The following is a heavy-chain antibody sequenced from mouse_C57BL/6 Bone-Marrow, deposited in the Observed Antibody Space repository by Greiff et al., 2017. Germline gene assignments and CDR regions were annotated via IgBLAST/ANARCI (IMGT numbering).Heavy chain of an antibody. CDR3: ARRIYYGNSGYFDV. D-gene: IGHD2-1*01. CDR2: INPNNGGT. V-gene: IGHV1-26*01. CDR1: GYTFTDYY. Sequence: VQLQQSGPELVKPGASVKISCKASGYTFTDYYMNWVKQSHGKSLEWIGDINPNNGGTSYNQKFKGKATLTVDKSSSTAYMELRSLTSEDSAVYYCARRIYYGNSGYFDVWGTGTTVTVSS. J-gene: IGHJ1*03.